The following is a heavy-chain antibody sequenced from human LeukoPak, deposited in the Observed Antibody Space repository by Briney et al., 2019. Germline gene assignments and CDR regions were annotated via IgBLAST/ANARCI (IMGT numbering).Heavy chain of an antibody. CDR2: IYYSGST. J-gene: IGHJ3*02. D-gene: IGHD3-10*01. CDR3: ARSTDTYYYGSGSYNAFDI. CDR1: GGSISSYY. V-gene: IGHV4-59*08. Sequence: SETLSLTCTVSGGSISSYYWSWIRQPPGKGLEWIGYIYYSGSTNYNPSLKSRVTISVDTSKNQFSLKLSSVTAADTAVYYCARSTDTYYYGSGSYNAFDIWGQGTMVTVSS.